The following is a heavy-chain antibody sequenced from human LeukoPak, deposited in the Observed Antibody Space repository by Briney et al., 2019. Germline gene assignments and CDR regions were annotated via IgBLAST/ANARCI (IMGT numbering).Heavy chain of an antibody. CDR1: GFTFADYG. CDR2: IYWLGTT. D-gene: IGHD2-15*01. CDR3: ARGYWRLDP. V-gene: IGHV3-20*04. Sequence: GGSLRLSCVASGFTFADYGMSWVRQAPGKGLEWVAGIYWLGTTYADSVKGRFTISRDDAKNSLYLQMHSLRAEDTALCYCARGYWRLDPWGPGTLVTVSS. J-gene: IGHJ5*02.